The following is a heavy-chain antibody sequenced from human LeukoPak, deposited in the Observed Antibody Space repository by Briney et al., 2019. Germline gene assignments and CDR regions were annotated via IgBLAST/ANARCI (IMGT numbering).Heavy chain of an antibody. J-gene: IGHJ5*02. Sequence: PSETLSLTCTVSGGSISSYYWSWIRQPAGKGLEWIGRIYTSGSTNYNPSLKSRVTMSVDTSKNQFSLKLSSVTAADTAVYYCARDCPTYYDFWSGYNWFDPWGQGTLVTVSS. D-gene: IGHD3-3*01. CDR2: IYTSGST. CDR1: GGSISSYY. V-gene: IGHV4-4*07. CDR3: ARDCPTYYDFWSGYNWFDP.